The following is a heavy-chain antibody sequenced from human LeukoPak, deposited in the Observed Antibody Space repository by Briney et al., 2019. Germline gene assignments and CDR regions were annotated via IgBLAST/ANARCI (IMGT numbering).Heavy chain of an antibody. V-gene: IGHV3-23*01. Sequence: GGSLRLSCAASGFSFNNYAMSWVRQAPGKGLEWVSAISTTGGSTYYADSVKGRFTISRDNSKNTLSLQMDSLRVEDTAVYYCAKDWTTVVTPKGYYFDSWGQGTLATVSS. CDR1: GFSFNNYA. CDR2: ISTTGGST. CDR3: AKDWTTVVTPKGYYFDS. J-gene: IGHJ4*02. D-gene: IGHD4-23*01.